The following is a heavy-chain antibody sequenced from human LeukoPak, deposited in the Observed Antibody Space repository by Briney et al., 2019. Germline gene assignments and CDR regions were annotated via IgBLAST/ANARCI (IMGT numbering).Heavy chain of an antibody. Sequence: SETLSLTCTVSGGSISSYYWSWIRQPAGKGLEWIGRIYTSGSTNYNPSLKRRVTISVDTSKNQFSLKLSSVTAADTAIYYCAREKTTSQFDPWGQGTLVTVSS. V-gene: IGHV4-4*07. D-gene: IGHD4-11*01. CDR2: IYTSGST. CDR3: AREKTTSQFDP. J-gene: IGHJ5*02. CDR1: GGSISSYY.